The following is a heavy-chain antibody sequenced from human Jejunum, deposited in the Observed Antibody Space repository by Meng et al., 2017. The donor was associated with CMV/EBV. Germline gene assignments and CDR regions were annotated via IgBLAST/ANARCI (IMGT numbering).Heavy chain of an antibody. D-gene: IGHD1-26*01. Sequence: QGQLGTSGGEVKRPGASVKVTCNAYAYTCTNYGITWGRQAHGQGLEWMGWINAYNGNTNYAQTLQGRFTMTTDTSTSTAYMELRSLRSDDTAVYYCARVEVGITSGDYWCQGTLVTVSS. CDR2: INAYNGNT. J-gene: IGHJ4*02. CDR1: AYTCTNYG. CDR3: ARVEVGITSGDY. V-gene: IGHV1-18*01.